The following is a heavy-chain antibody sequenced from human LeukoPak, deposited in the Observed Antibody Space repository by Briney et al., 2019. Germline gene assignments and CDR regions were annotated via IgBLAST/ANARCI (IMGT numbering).Heavy chain of an antibody. J-gene: IGHJ4*02. CDR3: ARAFDQVWGRARRLDY. CDR1: GFGLTDYG. V-gene: IGHV1-18*01. D-gene: IGHD3-16*01. Sequence: ASVKVPCKASGFGLTDYGISWVRQAPGQGLEWVGWTSGDNTKANNAQKFQDRVFFTTDTSTSTAYMDLKSLSSDDSAVYYCARAFDQVWGRARRLDYWGQGTLVTVSS. CDR2: TSGDNTKA.